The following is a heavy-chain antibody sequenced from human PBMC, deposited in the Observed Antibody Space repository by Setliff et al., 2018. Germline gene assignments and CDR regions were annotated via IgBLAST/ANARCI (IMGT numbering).Heavy chain of an antibody. J-gene: IGHJ5*02. Sequence: SETLSLTCTVSGGSISSSYWSWIRQPPGKGLEWIGYIYSSGSTNNNPSLKSRATISVDTSKNQFSLKLSSVTSADTAVYYCARAAKYDSSGYYGFCFDPWGQGTLVTVSS. CDR2: IYSSGST. V-gene: IGHV4-59*01. CDR1: GGSISSSY. CDR3: ARAAKYDSSGYYGFCFDP. D-gene: IGHD3-22*01.